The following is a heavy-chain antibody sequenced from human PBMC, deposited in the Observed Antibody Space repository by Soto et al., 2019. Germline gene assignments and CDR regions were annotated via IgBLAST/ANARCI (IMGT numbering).Heavy chain of an antibody. CDR2: IRSKTNNYAT. Sequence: GGSLRLSCAASGFTFSGSAMHWVRQASGKGLEWVGRIRSKTNNYATAYAASVKGRFTVSRGDSKNTAYLQMNSLKSEDTAVDYCTDGKPNWGQGTLVTVSS. J-gene: IGHJ4*02. V-gene: IGHV3-73*01. CDR3: TDGKPN. CDR1: GFTFSGSA.